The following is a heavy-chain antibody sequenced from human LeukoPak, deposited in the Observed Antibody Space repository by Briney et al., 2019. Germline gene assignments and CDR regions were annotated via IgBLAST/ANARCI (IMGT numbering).Heavy chain of an antibody. CDR1: GDSIGTYY. D-gene: IGHD6-19*01. J-gene: IGHJ4*02. CDR3: ARQGYKSGWYPTFDF. Sequence: SETLSLTCTVSGDSIGTYYWSWIRRPPGKGLEWIGHVYYAGITDYNPSLQSRVTISVDPSRNQLSLKLNSVTAADTAVYYCARQGYKSGWYPTFDFRGPGTQVIVSS. V-gene: IGHV4-59*01. CDR2: VYYAGIT.